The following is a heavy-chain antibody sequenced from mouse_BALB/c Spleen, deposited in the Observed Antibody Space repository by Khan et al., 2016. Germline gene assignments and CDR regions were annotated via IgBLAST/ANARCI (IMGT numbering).Heavy chain of an antibody. V-gene: IGHV3-2*02. J-gene: IGHJ1*01. CDR2: ISYRGST. CDR3: ARGAYVDV. Sequence: VQLKESGPGLVKPSQSLSLTCTVTGYSITSDYAWNWIRQSPENKMEWMGYISYRGSTSYNQSLKSRISITRDTSNNKFFLQLNSVTTEDTATYYCARGAYVDVWGAGTTVTVSS. CDR1: GYSITSDYA.